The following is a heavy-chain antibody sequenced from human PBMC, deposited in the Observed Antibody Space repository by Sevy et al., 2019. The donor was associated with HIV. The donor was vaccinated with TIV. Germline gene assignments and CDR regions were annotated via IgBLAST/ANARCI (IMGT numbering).Heavy chain of an antibody. Sequence: GGSLRLSCAASGFTFSSYSMNWVRQAPGKGLEWVSYISSSSSTIYYADSVKGRLTISRDNAKNSLYLQMNSLRDEDTAVYYCARAFRYYYDSSGYGYWFDPWGQGTLVTVSS. CDR1: GFTFSSYS. D-gene: IGHD3-22*01. V-gene: IGHV3-48*02. J-gene: IGHJ5*02. CDR2: ISSSSSTI. CDR3: ARAFRYYYDSSGYGYWFDP.